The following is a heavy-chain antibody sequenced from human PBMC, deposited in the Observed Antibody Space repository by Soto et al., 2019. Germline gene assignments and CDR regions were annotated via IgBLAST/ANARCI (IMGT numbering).Heavy chain of an antibody. V-gene: IGHV1-46*01. D-gene: IGHD6-19*01. J-gene: IGHJ4*02. CDR2: INPSGGST. CDR3: ARGFSSGWPFGY. Sequence: EASVKVSCKASGYTFTNYYMHWVRQAPGQGLEWMGIINPSGGSTTYAQKFQGRVTMTRDTSTSTVYMELSSLRSEDTAVYYCARGFSSGWPFGYWGQGTPVTVSS. CDR1: GYTFTNYY.